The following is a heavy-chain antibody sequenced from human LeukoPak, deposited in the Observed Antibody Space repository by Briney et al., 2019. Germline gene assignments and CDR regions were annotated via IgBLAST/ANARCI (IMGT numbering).Heavy chain of an antibody. CDR3: ARDLDSYCWFDY. J-gene: IGHJ4*02. D-gene: IGHD5-18*01. CDR1: GFTFSTYW. CDR2: IKQDGSER. Sequence: GGSLRLSCAASGFTFSTYWMNWVRQAPGKGLEWVANIKQDGSERNYVDSVKGRFTISRDNAKNSLYLQMNSLRAEDTAVYYCARDLDSYCWFDYWGQGTLVTVSS. V-gene: IGHV3-7*01.